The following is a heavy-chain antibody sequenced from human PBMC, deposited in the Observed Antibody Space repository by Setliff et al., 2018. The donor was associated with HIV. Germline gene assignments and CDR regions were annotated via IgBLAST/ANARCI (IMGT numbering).Heavy chain of an antibody. V-gene: IGHV3-48*03. CDR1: GFTFSTYE. D-gene: IGHD3-16*01. J-gene: IGHJ6*03. CDR2: ISSSGSTI. Sequence: PGGSLRLSCAASGFTFSTYEMNWVRQAPGKGPEWVSYISSSGSTIYYADSVKGRFTISRDNAKNSLYLQMNSLRADDTAVYYCAREQQMLTYYMDVWGKGTTVTVSS. CDR3: AREQQMLTYYMDV.